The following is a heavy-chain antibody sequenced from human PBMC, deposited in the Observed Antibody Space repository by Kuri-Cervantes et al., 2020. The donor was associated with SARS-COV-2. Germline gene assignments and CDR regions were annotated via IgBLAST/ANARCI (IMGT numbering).Heavy chain of an antibody. Sequence: GESLKISCSASGFIFSRYALHWVRQAPGKGLEFVSAINSNGDHTYYADSVRGRFTISRDISKNTLYLQMSSLRAEDSAIYYCVKGSGRGIFHSAVDNWGQGALVTVSS. CDR1: GFIFSRYA. CDR2: INSNGDHT. D-gene: IGHD2-15*01. V-gene: IGHV3-64D*08. CDR3: VKGSGRGIFHSAVDN. J-gene: IGHJ4*02.